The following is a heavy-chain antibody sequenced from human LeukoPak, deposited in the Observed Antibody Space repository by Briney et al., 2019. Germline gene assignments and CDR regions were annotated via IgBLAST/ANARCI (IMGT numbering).Heavy chain of an antibody. CDR2: IYYNGST. Sequence: SETLSLTCTVSGGSISSGSYDWYWIRQPPGKGLEWIGYIYYNGSTNYNPSLKSRVTISIDTSNNQFSLKLSFVTAADTAVYYCAREQRSGDSYFDYWGQGTLVTVSS. CDR3: AREQRSGDSYFDY. V-gene: IGHV4-61*01. CDR1: GGSISSGSYD. D-gene: IGHD2-21*02. J-gene: IGHJ4*02.